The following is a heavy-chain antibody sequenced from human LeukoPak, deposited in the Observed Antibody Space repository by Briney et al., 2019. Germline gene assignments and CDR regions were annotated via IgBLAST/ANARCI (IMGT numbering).Heavy chain of an antibody. CDR2: ISPSGST. Sequence: SGTLSLTCAVSDDSIFRNNYWSWVRQSPGKGLEWIGQISPSGSTTYSPSLKSRVTISVDKSKTQFSLKLSSVTAADTAVYYCARVTGCSGGSCYSDLDYYYYMDVWGKGTTVTISS. V-gene: IGHV4-4*02. D-gene: IGHD2-15*01. CDR3: ARVTGCSGGSCYSDLDYYYYMDV. CDR1: DDSIFRNNY. J-gene: IGHJ6*03.